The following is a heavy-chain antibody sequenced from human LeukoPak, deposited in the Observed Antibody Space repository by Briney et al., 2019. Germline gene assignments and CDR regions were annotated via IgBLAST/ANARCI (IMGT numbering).Heavy chain of an antibody. CDR3: ARGVARSSKFHFSYYFDY. CDR2: MYHSGRT. CDR1: GGSVSSRSYY. D-gene: IGHD6-6*01. Sequence: SETLSLTCAVSGGSVSSRSYYWGWIRQPPGKGLEWIGSMYHSGRTYYNPSLKSRVTISVDTSKNQFSLKLSSVTAADTAVYYCARGVARSSKFHFSYYFDYWGQGTLVTVSS. J-gene: IGHJ4*02. V-gene: IGHV4-39*07.